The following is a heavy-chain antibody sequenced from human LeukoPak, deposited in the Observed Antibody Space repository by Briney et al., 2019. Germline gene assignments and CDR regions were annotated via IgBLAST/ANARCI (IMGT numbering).Heavy chain of an antibody. Sequence: PGGSLRLSCAASGFTFGSYEMNWVRQAPGKGLEWVSYISSSGSSIYYVDSVKGRFTISRDNAKNSLYLQMNSLRAEDTAVYYCARDRLGYCSGGSCYEQYYYYYGMDVWGKGTTVTVSS. J-gene: IGHJ6*04. CDR1: GFTFGSYE. CDR2: ISSSGSSI. V-gene: IGHV3-48*03. CDR3: ARDRLGYCSGGSCYEQYYYYYGMDV. D-gene: IGHD2-15*01.